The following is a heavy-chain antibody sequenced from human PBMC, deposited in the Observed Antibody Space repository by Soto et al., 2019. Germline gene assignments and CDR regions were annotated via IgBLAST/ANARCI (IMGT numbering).Heavy chain of an antibody. CDR3: AKDSIAEITIFGVVIYSPDMDV. Sequence: GGSLRLSCAASGFTFSSYAMSWGRQAPGEGVEWGSAISGSGGSTYYADSVKGRFTISRDNSKNTLYLQMNSLRAEDTAVYYCAKDSIAEITIFGVVIYSPDMDVWGKGTTVTVSS. CDR1: GFTFSSYA. CDR2: ISGSGGST. D-gene: IGHD3-3*01. V-gene: IGHV3-23*01. J-gene: IGHJ6*03.